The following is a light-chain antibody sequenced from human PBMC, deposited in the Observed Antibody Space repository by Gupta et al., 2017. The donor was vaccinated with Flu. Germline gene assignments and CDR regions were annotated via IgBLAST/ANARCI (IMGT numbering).Light chain of an antibody. CDR2: GAS. CDR3: QQYGSSPT. V-gene: IGKV3-20*01. CDR1: QSVSRNY. Sequence: EIVLTQSPGTLSLSPGERATLSCRASQSVSRNYLAWYQQKPGQSPRLLIYGASSRATGIPDRFSGSGSGTDFTLTINRLEPEDFAVYYCQQYGSSPTFGQGTKRE. J-gene: IGKJ2*01.